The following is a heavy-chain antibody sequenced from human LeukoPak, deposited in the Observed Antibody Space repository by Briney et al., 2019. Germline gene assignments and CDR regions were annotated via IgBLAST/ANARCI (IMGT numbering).Heavy chain of an antibody. Sequence: GSLRLSCAASGFAVSSNYMSWVRQAPGKGLEWVSVIYSGGSTYYADSVEGRFTISRDNSKNTLYLQMNSLRAEDTAVYYCAKVIRSPIDPWGQGTLVTVSS. V-gene: IGHV3-53*05. CDR3: AKVIRSPIDP. CDR1: GFAVSSNY. D-gene: IGHD3-16*01. CDR2: IYSGGST. J-gene: IGHJ5*02.